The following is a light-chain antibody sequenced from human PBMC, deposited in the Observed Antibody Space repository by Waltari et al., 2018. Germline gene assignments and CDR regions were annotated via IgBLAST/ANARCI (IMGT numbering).Light chain of an antibody. CDR3: QSYDITLRVV. J-gene: IGLJ3*02. CDR1: GSNIGAGYD. Sequence: QSVLTQPPSVSGAPGQRVTIACTGSGSNIGAGYDVHWYQQVPRAAPKLLIYGSSSRPVGVPDRFFGSTSGTSASLAIIGLQAEDEADYYCQSYDITLRVVFGGGTKLTVL. CDR2: GSS. V-gene: IGLV1-40*01.